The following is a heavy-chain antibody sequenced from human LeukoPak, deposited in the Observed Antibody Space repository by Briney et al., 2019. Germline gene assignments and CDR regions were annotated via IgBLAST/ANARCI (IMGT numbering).Heavy chain of an antibody. Sequence: GASLRLSCAASGFTFSSYAMSWVRQAPGKGLEWVSAISGSGGSTYYADSVKGRFTISRDSSKNTLYLQMNSLRAEDTAVYYCAKLFIYDYVWGSYRYTFDYWGQGTLVTVSS. J-gene: IGHJ4*02. V-gene: IGHV3-23*01. CDR1: GFTFSSYA. D-gene: IGHD3-16*02. CDR2: ISGSGGST. CDR3: AKLFIYDYVWGSYRYTFDY.